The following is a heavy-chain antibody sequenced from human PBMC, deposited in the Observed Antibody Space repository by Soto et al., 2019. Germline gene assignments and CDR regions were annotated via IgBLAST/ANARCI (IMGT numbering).Heavy chain of an antibody. V-gene: IGHV3-33*08. J-gene: IGHJ4*02. D-gene: IGHD3-10*01. CDR2: IWSDGTKK. CDR3: ARDNWHYFGSGSYPFDY. CDR1: GFTFSNYA. Sequence: QVQLVESGGGVVQPGRSLRLSCGASGFTFSNYAMHWVRQAPGKGLEWVAVIWSDGTKKYYADSVKGRFTTSRDNSKNTLYLQMNSLRAEDTAVYFCARDNWHYFGSGSYPFDYWGQGTLVTVSS.